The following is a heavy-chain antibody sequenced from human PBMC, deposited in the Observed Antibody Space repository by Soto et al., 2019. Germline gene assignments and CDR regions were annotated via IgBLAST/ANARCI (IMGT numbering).Heavy chain of an antibody. CDR3: EHSPRPGIAVAGYDY. D-gene: IGHD6-19*01. CDR2: IYWNDDK. Sequence: QITLKESGPTLVKPTQTLTLTCTFSGFSLSTSGVVVGWIRQPPGKALEWLALIYWNDDKRYSPSLKSRLTITKDTSKNQVVLTMTNMDPVDTATYYCEHSPRPGIAVAGYDYWGQGTLVTVSS. V-gene: IGHV2-5*01. J-gene: IGHJ4*02. CDR1: GFSLSTSGVV.